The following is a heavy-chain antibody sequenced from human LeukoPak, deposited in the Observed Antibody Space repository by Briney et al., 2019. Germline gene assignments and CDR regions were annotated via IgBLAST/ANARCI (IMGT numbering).Heavy chain of an antibody. Sequence: PSETLSLTCAVYGGSFSGYYWSWIRQPPGKGLEWIGEINHSGSTNYNPSLKSRVTISVDTSKNQFSLKLSSVTAADTAVYYCARLAASGAFDIWGQGTMVTVSS. CDR2: INHSGST. J-gene: IGHJ3*02. CDR1: GGSFSGYY. D-gene: IGHD6-13*01. CDR3: ARLAASGAFDI. V-gene: IGHV4-34*01.